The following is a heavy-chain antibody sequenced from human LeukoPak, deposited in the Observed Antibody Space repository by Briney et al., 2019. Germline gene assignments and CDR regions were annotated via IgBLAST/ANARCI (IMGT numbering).Heavy chain of an antibody. CDR2: INPSGGST. CDR1: GYTLTELS. V-gene: IGHV1-46*01. J-gene: IGHJ4*02. CDR3: ARVAAEAARPFDY. D-gene: IGHD6-6*01. Sequence: GASVKVSCKVSGYTLTELSMHWVRQAPGQGLEWMGIINPSGGSTSYAQKFQGRVTMTRDTSTSTVYMELSSLRSEDTAVYYCARVAAEAARPFDYWGQGTLVTVSS.